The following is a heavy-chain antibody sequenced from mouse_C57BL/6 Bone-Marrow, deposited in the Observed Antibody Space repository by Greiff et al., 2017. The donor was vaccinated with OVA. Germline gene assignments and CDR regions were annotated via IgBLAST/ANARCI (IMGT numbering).Heavy chain of an antibody. CDR1: GFSLTSYG. CDR3: AKNYTTQGYFDV. CDR2: IWSGGST. Sequence: VHLVESGPGLVQPSQSLSITCTVSGFSLTSYGVHWVRQPPGKGLEWLGVIWSGGSTDYNAAFISRLSISKDNSKSQVFFKMNSLQADDTAIYYCAKNYTTQGYFDVWGTGTTVTVSS. D-gene: IGHD1-1*01. J-gene: IGHJ1*03. V-gene: IGHV2-4*01.